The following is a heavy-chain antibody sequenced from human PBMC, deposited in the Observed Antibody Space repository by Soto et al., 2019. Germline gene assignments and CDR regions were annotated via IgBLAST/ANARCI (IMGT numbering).Heavy chain of an antibody. CDR3: ARGRYSGSGSCYFDY. V-gene: IGHV3-7*01. CDR2: IQHDGSNK. Sequence: GGSLRLFCAASGFTFSSYGMHWVRQAPGKGLEWVANIQHDGSNKYYVDSVKGRFTISRDNAKNSLYLQMSSLRAEDTAVYYCARGRYSGSGSCYFDYWGQGTLVTVSS. D-gene: IGHD3-10*01. J-gene: IGHJ4*02. CDR1: GFTFSSYG.